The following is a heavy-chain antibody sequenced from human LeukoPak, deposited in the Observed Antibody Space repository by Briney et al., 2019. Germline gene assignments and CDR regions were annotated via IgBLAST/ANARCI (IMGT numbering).Heavy chain of an antibody. J-gene: IGHJ5*02. CDR3: AKDPHVPAPSSYNWFDP. V-gene: IGHV3-23*01. D-gene: IGHD2-2*01. Sequence: GGSLRLSCAASGFTFSSYAMSWVRQAPGKRLEWVSAISGSGGSTYYADSVKGRFTISRDNSKNTLYLQMNSLRAEDTAVYYCAKDPHVPAPSSYNWFDPWGQGTLVTVSS. CDR2: ISGSGGST. CDR1: GFTFSSYA.